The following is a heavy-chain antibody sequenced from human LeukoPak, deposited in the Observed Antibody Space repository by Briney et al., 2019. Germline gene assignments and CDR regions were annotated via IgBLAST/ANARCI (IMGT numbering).Heavy chain of an antibody. J-gene: IGHJ4*02. CDR2: ISRSGSTK. Sequence: GGSLRLSCAASGFTSSDYNMRWIRQAPGKGLEWVSSISRSGSTKYYADSVKGRFTMSRDNSKNTVYLQMNSLRAEDTAVYYCVRGGRLLLFWGLGTLVTVSS. D-gene: IGHD3-16*02. CDR3: VRGGRLLLF. CDR1: GFTSSDYN. V-gene: IGHV3-11*01.